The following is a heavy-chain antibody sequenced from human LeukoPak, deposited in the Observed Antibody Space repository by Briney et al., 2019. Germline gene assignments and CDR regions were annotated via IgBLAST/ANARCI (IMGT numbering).Heavy chain of an antibody. Sequence: GASVNVTVTTSGYSFTAFYIHWVRQPPGQGLEWMGWIHPRRGDTNYAQKFQGRVTMTRDTSISTAYLDLSSLRSDDTAVYYCARGGDYGTGSYYRGCIDSWGQGTPVTVSP. D-gene: IGHD3-10*01. J-gene: IGHJ5*01. CDR3: ARGGDYGTGSYYRGCIDS. V-gene: IGHV1-2*02. CDR2: IHPRRGDT. CDR1: GYSFTAFY.